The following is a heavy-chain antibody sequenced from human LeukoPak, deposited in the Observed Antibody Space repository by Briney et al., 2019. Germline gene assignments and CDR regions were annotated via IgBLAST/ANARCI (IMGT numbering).Heavy chain of an antibody. V-gene: IGHV4-34*01. Sequence: SETLSLTRAVYGGSFSGYYWSWIRQPPGKGLEWIGEINHSGSTNYNPSLKSRVTISVDTSKNQFSLKLSSVTAADTAVYYCARRSGRITIFGVVTAMDVWGQGTTVTVSS. J-gene: IGHJ6*02. CDR3: ARRSGRITIFGVVTAMDV. CDR1: GGSFSGYY. D-gene: IGHD3-3*01. CDR2: INHSGST.